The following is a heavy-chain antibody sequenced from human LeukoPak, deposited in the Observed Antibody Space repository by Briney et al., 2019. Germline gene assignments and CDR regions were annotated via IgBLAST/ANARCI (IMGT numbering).Heavy chain of an antibody. CDR2: IYYSGST. CDR3: ARHVYPISSFDY. Sequence: SETLSLTCAVSGGSISSSSYYWGWIRQPPGKGLEWIGSIYYSGSTYYNPSLKSRVTISVDTSKNQFSLKLSSVTAADTAVYYCARHVYPISSFDYWGQGALVTVSS. CDR1: GGSISSSSYY. D-gene: IGHD2/OR15-2a*01. J-gene: IGHJ4*02. V-gene: IGHV4-39*01.